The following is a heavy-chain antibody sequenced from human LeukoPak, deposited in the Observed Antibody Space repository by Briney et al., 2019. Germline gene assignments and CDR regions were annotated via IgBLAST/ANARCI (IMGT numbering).Heavy chain of an antibody. CDR3: ARSLRGYYDSSGYFDFDY. Sequence: ASVKVSCKASGGTFSSYAISWVRQAPGQGLEWMGGIIPIFGTANYAQKFQGRVTITADESTSTAYMELSSLRSEDTAVYYCARSLRGYYDSSGYFDFDYWGQGTLVTVSS. D-gene: IGHD3-22*01. J-gene: IGHJ4*02. CDR1: GGTFSSYA. V-gene: IGHV1-69*13. CDR2: IIPIFGTA.